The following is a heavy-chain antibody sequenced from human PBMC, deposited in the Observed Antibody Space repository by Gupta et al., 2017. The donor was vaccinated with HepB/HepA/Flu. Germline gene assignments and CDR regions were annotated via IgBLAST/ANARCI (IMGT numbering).Heavy chain of an antibody. CDR1: GFTFSKYN. CDR2: ISASSGHI. Sequence: EVQLVESGGGLVKPGGSLRLSCAASGFTFSKYNMNWVRQAPGYGLEWVSYISASSGHIYNADSVKGRFTISRDNAKNSLYLQINSLRAEDTAIYYCARDGMILWFGEFLPSGMDVWGQGATVTVSS. J-gene: IGHJ6*02. V-gene: IGHV3-21*01. CDR3: ARDGMILWFGEFLPSGMDV. D-gene: IGHD3-10*01.